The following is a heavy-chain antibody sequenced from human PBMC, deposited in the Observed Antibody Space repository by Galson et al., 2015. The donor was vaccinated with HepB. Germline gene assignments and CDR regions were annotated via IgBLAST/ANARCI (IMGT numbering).Heavy chain of an antibody. CDR2: ISTTSDNK. V-gene: IGHV3-48*01. CDR1: GFTFSSYT. J-gene: IGHJ4*02. Sequence: SLRLSCAASGFTFSSYTMNWVRQAPGKGLEWISYISTTSDNKFSADSVKGRFIISRDNAKNLLYLQMNSLRAEDTAVYYCTRIALSGCYWYFDYWGQGSLVTVSS. CDR3: TRIALSGCYWYFDY. D-gene: IGHD1-26*01.